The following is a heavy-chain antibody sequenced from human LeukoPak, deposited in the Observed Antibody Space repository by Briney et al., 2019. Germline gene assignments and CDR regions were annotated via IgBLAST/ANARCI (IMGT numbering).Heavy chain of an antibody. V-gene: IGHV3-48*04. CDR3: ARAAHYYDSGGFLPEAFDV. CDR2: ITSTSSTI. Sequence: GGSLILSCTASGFTFNNYNRNWVRQAPGKGLEWVSYITSTSSTIYYADSVKGRFTISRDNARNSLYLQMNSLRAEDTAVYYCARAAHYYDSGGFLPEAFDVWGQGTMVTVS. D-gene: IGHD3-22*01. J-gene: IGHJ3*01. CDR1: GFTFNNYN.